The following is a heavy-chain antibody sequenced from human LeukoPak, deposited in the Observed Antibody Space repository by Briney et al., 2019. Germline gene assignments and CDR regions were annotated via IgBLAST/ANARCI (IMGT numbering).Heavy chain of an antibody. D-gene: IGHD6-13*01. CDR1: GYTLTELS. Sequence: ASVKVSCKVSGYTLTELSMHWVRQAPGRGLEWMGGFDPEDGETIYARKFQGRVTMTEDTSTDTAYMELRSLRSDDTAVYYCARDPGRGVLAAGGPFFDYWGQGTLVTVSS. CDR2: FDPEDGET. CDR3: ARDPGRGVLAAGGPFFDY. V-gene: IGHV1-24*01. J-gene: IGHJ4*02.